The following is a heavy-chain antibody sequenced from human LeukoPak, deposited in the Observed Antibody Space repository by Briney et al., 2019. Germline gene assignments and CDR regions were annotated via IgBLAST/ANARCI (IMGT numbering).Heavy chain of an antibody. CDR3: AKNGHYLDS. D-gene: IGHD2-8*01. Sequence: GGSLRLSCAASGFTFRNYWMSWVRQAPGKGLEWVANIKQDGSDKYYVDSVKGRFTISRDNAKNSLYLQMNSLRAEDTAVYYCAKNGHYLDSWGQGTLVTVSS. CDR1: GFTFRNYW. J-gene: IGHJ4*02. CDR2: IKQDGSDK. V-gene: IGHV3-7*01.